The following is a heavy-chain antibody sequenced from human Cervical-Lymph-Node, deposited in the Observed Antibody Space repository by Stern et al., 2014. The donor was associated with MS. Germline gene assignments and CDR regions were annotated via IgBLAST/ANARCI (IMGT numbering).Heavy chain of an antibody. CDR3: ATDYYFGMDV. CDR1: GFTFSTYG. V-gene: IGHV3-33*01. CDR2: IWYDGTEK. Sequence: QVQLVQSGGGVVQPGRSLRLSCAASGFTFSTYGMHWVRQAPGQGLEWVSVIWYDGTEKYYADSVKGRFTVSRDNSQNTLYLQMNSLRAEDTAVYFCATDYYFGMDVWGQGTTVTVSS. J-gene: IGHJ6*02.